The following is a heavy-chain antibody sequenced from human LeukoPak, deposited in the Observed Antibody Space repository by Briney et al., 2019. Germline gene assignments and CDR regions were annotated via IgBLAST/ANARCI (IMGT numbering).Heavy chain of an antibody. J-gene: IGHJ4*02. D-gene: IGHD2-21*01. CDR3: ARGPEHTAYYFDY. CDR1: GFTFSSYG. CDR2: IRYDGSNK. Sequence: GGSLRLSCAASGFTFSSYGMHWVRQAPGKGLEWVAFIRYDGSNKYYADSVKGRFTISRDNAKNSLYLQMNSLRTEDTAVYYCARGPEHTAYYFDYWGQGTLVTVSS. V-gene: IGHV3-30*02.